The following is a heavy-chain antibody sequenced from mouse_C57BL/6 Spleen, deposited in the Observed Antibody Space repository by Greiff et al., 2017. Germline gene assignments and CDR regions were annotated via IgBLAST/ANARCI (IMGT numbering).Heavy chain of an antibody. J-gene: IGHJ2*01. CDR1: GYAFTNYL. CDR3: ARSEGYLDY. Sequence: QVQLQQSGAELVRPGTSVKVSCKASGYAFTNYLIEWVKQRPGQGLEWIGVINPGSGGTNYNEKFKGKATLTADKSSSTAYMQLSSLTSEDSAVYYCARSEGYLDYWGQGTTLTVSS. CDR2: INPGSGGT. V-gene: IGHV1-54*01.